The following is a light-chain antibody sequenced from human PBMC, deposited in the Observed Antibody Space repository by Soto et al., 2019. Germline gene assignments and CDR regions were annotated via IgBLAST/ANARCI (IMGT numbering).Light chain of an antibody. CDR2: DVS. J-gene: IGLJ2*01. CDR3: SSYTSSSTLV. Sequence: QAVVTQPASVSGSPGQSITISCTGTSSDVGGYISVSWYQQHPGKAPKLMIYDVSNRPSGVSNRFSGSKSGNTASLTISGLQADDEADYYCSSYTSSSTLVFGGGTKLTVL. V-gene: IGLV2-14*01. CDR1: SSDVGGYIS.